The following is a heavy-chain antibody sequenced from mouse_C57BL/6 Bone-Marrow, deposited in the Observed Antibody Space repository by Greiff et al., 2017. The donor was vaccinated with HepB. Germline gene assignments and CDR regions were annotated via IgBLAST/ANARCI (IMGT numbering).Heavy chain of an antibody. D-gene: IGHD1-1*01. Sequence: QVHVKQPGAELVKPGASVKLSCKASGYTFTSYWMHWVKQRPGQGLKWIGMIHPNSGSTNYNEKFKSKATLTVDKSSSTAYMQLSSLTSEDSAVYYCARWDYGSSPFDYWGQGTTLTVSS. J-gene: IGHJ2*01. V-gene: IGHV1-64*01. CDR2: IHPNSGST. CDR3: ARWDYGSSPFDY. CDR1: GYTFTSYW.